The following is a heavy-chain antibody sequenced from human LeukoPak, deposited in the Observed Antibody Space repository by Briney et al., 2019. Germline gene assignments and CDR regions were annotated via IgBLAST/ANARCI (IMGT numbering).Heavy chain of an antibody. Sequence: GASVKVSCKASGYTFTGYYMHWMRQAPGQGLEWMGWINPNSGGTNYAQKFQGRVTMTRDTSISTAYMELSRLRSDDTAVYYCAREIVGATPAGYWGQGTLVTVSS. J-gene: IGHJ4*02. CDR3: AREIVGATPAGY. V-gene: IGHV1-2*02. CDR1: GYTFTGYY. D-gene: IGHD1-26*01. CDR2: INPNSGGT.